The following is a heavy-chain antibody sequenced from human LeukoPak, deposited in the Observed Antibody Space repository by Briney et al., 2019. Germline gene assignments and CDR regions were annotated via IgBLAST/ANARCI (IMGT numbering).Heavy chain of an antibody. Sequence: GSLRLSCAASGFTVSSNYMSWVRQAPGKGLEWVSVIYSCGSTYYADSVKGRFTISRDNSKNTLYLQINSLRAEDTAVYYCARGLIVPAALNWFDPWGQGTLVTVSS. CDR3: ARGLIVPAALNWFDP. D-gene: IGHD2-2*01. V-gene: IGHV3-66*03. CDR1: GFTVSSNY. J-gene: IGHJ5*02. CDR2: IYSCGST.